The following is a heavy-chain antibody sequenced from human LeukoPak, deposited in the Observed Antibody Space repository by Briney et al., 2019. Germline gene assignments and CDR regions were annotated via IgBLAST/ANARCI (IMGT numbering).Heavy chain of an antibody. CDR1: GGSISSSNW. V-gene: IGHV4-4*02. CDR2: IYHSGST. J-gene: IGHJ5*02. D-gene: IGHD4-17*01. CDR3: AIYGDYAAGFDP. Sequence: SETLSLTCAVSGGSISSSNWWSWVRQPPGKGLEWIGEIYHSGSTNYNPSLKSRVTISVDKSKNQFSLKLSSVTAADTAVYYCAIYGDYAAGFDPWGQGTLVTVSS.